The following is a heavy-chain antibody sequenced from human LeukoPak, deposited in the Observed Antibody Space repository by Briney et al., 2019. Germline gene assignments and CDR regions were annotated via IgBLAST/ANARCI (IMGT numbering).Heavy chain of an antibody. D-gene: IGHD1-26*01. Sequence: SETLSLTCAVSGGSFSGYHWGWVRQPPGKGLEWIGEINHSGDTNYNSSLKSRVTLSVDTSKYQVSLKVNSVTAADTAVYYCARYSGSYPHDAFEIWGQGTMVTVSS. CDR1: GGSFSGYH. CDR3: ARYSGSYPHDAFEI. CDR2: INHSGDT. V-gene: IGHV4-34*01. J-gene: IGHJ3*02.